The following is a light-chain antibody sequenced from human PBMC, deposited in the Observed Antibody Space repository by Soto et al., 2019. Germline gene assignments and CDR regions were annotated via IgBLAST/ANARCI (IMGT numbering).Light chain of an antibody. J-gene: IGKJ1*01. CDR1: QSISSY. CDR2: AAS. Sequence: DIQMTQSPSSLSASVGDRVTITCRASQSISSYLNWYQQKPGKAPKLLIYAASSLQSGVPSRFSGSRSGTDFTLTISSLQPEDFATYYCQHYNSYSEAFGQGTKV. V-gene: IGKV1-39*01. CDR3: QHYNSYSEA.